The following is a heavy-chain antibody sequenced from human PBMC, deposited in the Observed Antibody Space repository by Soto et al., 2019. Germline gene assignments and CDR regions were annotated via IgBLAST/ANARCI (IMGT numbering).Heavy chain of an antibody. Sequence: ASVKVSCKASGYTFTGYYMHWVRQAPGQGLEWMGWINPNSGDTNYAQKFQGRVTMTRDASISTAYMELSRLRSDDTAVYYCARDGFVGCSSTSCYYYYYGMDVWGQGTTVTVSS. V-gene: IGHV1-2*02. CDR3: ARDGFVGCSSTSCYYYYYGMDV. D-gene: IGHD2-2*01. J-gene: IGHJ6*02. CDR2: INPNSGDT. CDR1: GYTFTGYY.